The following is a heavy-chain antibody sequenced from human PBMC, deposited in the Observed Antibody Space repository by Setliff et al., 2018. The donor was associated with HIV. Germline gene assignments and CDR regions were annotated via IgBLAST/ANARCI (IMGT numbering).Heavy chain of an antibody. Sequence: PGGSLRLSCASSGFSFSSYAMTWVRQAPGKGLECVAVISGSGGDTYYADSVKGRFVISREKSKSTLYLQRNSLRAEDTAVYYCAKKTAAYTSGSWLHYWGQGTLVTVSS. V-gene: IGHV3-23*01. CDR3: AKKTAAYTSGSWLHY. J-gene: IGHJ4*02. D-gene: IGHD3-10*01. CDR2: ISGSGGDT. CDR1: GFSFSSYA.